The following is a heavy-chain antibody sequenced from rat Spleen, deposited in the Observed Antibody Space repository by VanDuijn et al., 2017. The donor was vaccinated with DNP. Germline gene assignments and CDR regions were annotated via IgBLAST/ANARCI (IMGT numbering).Heavy chain of an antibody. V-gene: IGHV5-25*01. CDR3: AGRPPPTRGPFDY. CDR2: ITNTGDNT. J-gene: IGHJ1*01. CDR1: GFTFSDYY. Sequence: EVQLVESGGGLVQPGRSMKLSCAASGFTFSDYYMAWVRQGPGRGLEWVASITNTGDNTYYSDSVKGRFTISRDNAKITLYLQMDSLRSEDTATYYCAGRPPPTRGPFDYWGPGTMVTVSS. D-gene: IGHD1-4*01.